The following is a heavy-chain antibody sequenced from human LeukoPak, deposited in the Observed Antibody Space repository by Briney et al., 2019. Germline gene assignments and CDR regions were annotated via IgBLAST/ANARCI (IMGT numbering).Heavy chain of an antibody. CDR3: ARAVGATFFDY. J-gene: IGHJ4*02. CDR2: FSGSGGNT. D-gene: IGHD1-26*01. V-gene: IGHV3-23*01. CDR1: GFTFSSYA. Sequence: PGGSLRLSCAASGFTFSSYAMSWVRQAPGKGLEWVSTFSGSGGNTYYADSVKGRFTISRGNSKNTLYLQMNSLRAEDTAVYYCARAVGATFFDYWGQGTLVTVSS.